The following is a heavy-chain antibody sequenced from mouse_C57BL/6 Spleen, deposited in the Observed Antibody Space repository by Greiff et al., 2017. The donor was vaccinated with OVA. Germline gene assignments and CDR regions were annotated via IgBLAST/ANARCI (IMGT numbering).Heavy chain of an antibody. J-gene: IGHJ2*01. CDR2: ISSGGSYT. Sequence: EVKVVESGGDLVKPGGSLKLSCAASGFTFSSYGMSWVRQTPDKRLEWVATISSGGSYTYYPDSVKGRFTISRDNAKNTLYLQMSSLKSEDTAMYYCARRRYDGYYYFDYWGQGTTLTVSS. V-gene: IGHV5-6*02. CDR1: GFTFSSYG. D-gene: IGHD2-3*01. CDR3: ARRRYDGYYYFDY.